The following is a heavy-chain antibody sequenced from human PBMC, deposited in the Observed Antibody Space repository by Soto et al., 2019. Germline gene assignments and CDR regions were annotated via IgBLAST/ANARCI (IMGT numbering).Heavy chain of an antibody. CDR1: GGTCGDYC. D-gene: IGHD6-19*01. CDR3: ARDLVAVAGIKSIDY. V-gene: IGHV3-11*01. J-gene: IGHJ4*02. Sequence: AAGGTCGDYCGSRISKATGKGLEWVSYISSSGSTIYYADSVKGRFTISRDNAKNSLYLQMNSLRAEDTAVYYCARDLVAVAGIKSIDYWGQGTLVTVSS. CDR2: ISSSGSTI.